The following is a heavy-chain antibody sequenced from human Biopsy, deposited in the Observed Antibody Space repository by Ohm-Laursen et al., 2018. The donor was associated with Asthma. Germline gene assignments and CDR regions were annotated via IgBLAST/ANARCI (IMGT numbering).Heavy chain of an antibody. CDR2: LIPVLGTP. CDR1: GDSFSNYA. J-gene: IGHJ6*02. CDR3: ARGYSGSDRIVYYYSGLEV. D-gene: IGHD5-12*01. V-gene: IGHV1-69*13. Sequence: SVKVSCKVSGDSFSNYAISWVRQAPGQGLEWTGGLIPVLGTPDHAQMFEGRVTITADESASTAYMELSSLSSEDTAVYYCARGYSGSDRIVYYYSGLEVWGQGTTVTVSS.